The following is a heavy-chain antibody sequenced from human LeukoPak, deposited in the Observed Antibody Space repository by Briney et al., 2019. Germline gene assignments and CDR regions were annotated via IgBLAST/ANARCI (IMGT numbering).Heavy chain of an antibody. Sequence: SETLSLTCTVSGGSISGYYWSWIRQPPGKGLEWIGYIYYSGSTSYNPSLKSRVTISVDTSKNQFSLKLSSVTAADTAVYYCARAAPTYDFWSGYLFTFDPWGQGTLVTVSS. CDR1: GGSISGYY. V-gene: IGHV4-59*01. J-gene: IGHJ5*02. CDR2: IYYSGST. D-gene: IGHD3-3*01. CDR3: ARAAPTYDFWSGYLFTFDP.